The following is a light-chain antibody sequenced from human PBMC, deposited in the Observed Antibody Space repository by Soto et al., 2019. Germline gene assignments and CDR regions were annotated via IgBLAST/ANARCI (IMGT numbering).Light chain of an antibody. V-gene: IGKV1-39*01. Sequence: DIHMTQSPSSLCASVGDSLTTTSTTSQSIRSYLYSYQLKTGKDPQLLIYDASSLQSGVPSTFCGSRFGADVTLTINNLQPADFATYYCQQSYSPPPITFGQGTRLEIK. J-gene: IGKJ5*01. CDR2: DAS. CDR1: QSIRSY. CDR3: QQSYSPPPIT.